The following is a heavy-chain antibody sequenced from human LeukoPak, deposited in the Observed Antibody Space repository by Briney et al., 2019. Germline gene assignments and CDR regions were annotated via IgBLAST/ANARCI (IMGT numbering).Heavy chain of an antibody. CDR3: ARGSYGSGSQGYFDY. D-gene: IGHD3-10*01. Sequence: PSETLSLTCTVSGGSISSGDYYWSWIRQPPGKGLEWIGEINHSGSTNYNPSLKSRVTISVDTSKNQFSLKLSSVTAADTAVYYCARGSYGSGSQGYFDYWGQGTLVTVSS. V-gene: IGHV4-30-4*01. CDR1: GGSISSGDYY. CDR2: INHSGST. J-gene: IGHJ4*02.